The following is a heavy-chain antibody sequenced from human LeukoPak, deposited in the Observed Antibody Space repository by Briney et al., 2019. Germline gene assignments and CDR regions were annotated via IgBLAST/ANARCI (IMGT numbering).Heavy chain of an antibody. V-gene: IGHV4-59*01. CDR3: ARASSGWSKGSFDY. CDR1: GGSISSYY. J-gene: IGHJ4*02. D-gene: IGHD6-19*01. Sequence: SETLSLTCTVSGGSISSYYWNWIRQPPGKGLEWIGYIYYSGSTNYNPSLKSRVTISVDTSKNQFSLKLSSVTAADTAVYYCARASSGWSKGSFDYWGQGTLVTVSS. CDR2: IYYSGST.